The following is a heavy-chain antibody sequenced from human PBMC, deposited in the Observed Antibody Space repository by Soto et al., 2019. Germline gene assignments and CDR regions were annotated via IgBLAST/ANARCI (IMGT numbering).Heavy chain of an antibody. Sequence: GGSLRLSCAASGIIFTYSWMNGVRQAPGKGLEWVAYISADGSEREYVASVTGRFTISRDNAKKSLFLETNKLRAEDPAIYYWARTTRLLDSWGQGALVTVSS. CDR2: ISADGSER. CDR1: GIIFTYSW. CDR3: ARTTRLLDS. V-gene: IGHV3-7*01. J-gene: IGHJ4*02. D-gene: IGHD6-6*01.